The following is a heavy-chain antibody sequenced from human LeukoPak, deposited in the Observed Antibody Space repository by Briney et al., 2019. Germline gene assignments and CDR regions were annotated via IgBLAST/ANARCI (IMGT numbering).Heavy chain of an antibody. V-gene: IGHV4-34*01. CDR1: GGSFSGYY. D-gene: IGHD1-14*01. J-gene: IGHJ3*02. CDR2: INHSGST. CDR3: ATAEVYGAFDI. Sequence: SETLSLTCAVYGGSFSGYYWSWIRQPPGKGLEWIGEINHSGSTNYNPSLKSRVTISVDTSKNQFSLKLSSVTAADTAVYYCATAEVYGAFDIWGQGTMVTVSS.